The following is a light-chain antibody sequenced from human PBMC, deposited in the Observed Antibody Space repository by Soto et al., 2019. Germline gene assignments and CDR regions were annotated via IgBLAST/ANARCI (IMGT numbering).Light chain of an antibody. V-gene: IGKV3-20*01. J-gene: IGKJ4*01. CDR3: QHYGSSPLT. Sequence: EIVLTQSPGTLSLSPGERATLSGRASQSVSSSFLAWYQQKPGQAPRLLIYGASSRATGIPDRFSGSGSGTNFTLTISRLEPEDVAVYYCQHYGSSPLTFGGGTKVESK. CDR2: GAS. CDR1: QSVSSSF.